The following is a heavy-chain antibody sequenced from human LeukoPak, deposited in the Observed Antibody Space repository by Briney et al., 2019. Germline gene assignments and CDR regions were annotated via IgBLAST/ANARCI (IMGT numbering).Heavy chain of an antibody. V-gene: IGHV1-2*06. CDR3: ARAIRTGLFDY. Sequence: ASVKVSCKTSGFTFTGYYMHWVRQAPGQGPEWMGRIIPNSGDINCAKRFQGRVTMTRDTSISTVYMELSSLGADDTAIYYCARAIRTGLFDYWGQGTLLTVSS. J-gene: IGHJ4*02. D-gene: IGHD3/OR15-3a*01. CDR2: IIPNSGDI. CDR1: GFTFTGYY.